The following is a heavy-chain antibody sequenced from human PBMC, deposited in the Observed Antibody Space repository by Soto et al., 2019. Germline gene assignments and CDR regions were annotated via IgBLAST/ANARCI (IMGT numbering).Heavy chain of an antibody. Sequence: QLQLQESGSGLVKPSQTLSLTCAVSGGSISSGGYSWSWIRQPPGKGLEWIGYIYHSGSTYYNPSLKSRVTISVDRSKNQFSLKLSSVTAADTAVYYCARGGVDLRYFDWLPSPVDYWGQGTLVTVSS. CDR2: IYHSGST. CDR1: GGSISSGGYS. D-gene: IGHD3-9*01. CDR3: ARGGVDLRYFDWLPSPVDY. J-gene: IGHJ4*02. V-gene: IGHV4-30-2*01.